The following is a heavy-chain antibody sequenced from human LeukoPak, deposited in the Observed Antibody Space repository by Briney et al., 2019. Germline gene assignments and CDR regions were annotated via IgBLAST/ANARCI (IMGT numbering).Heavy chain of an antibody. V-gene: IGHV3-7*01. D-gene: IGHD5-18*01. J-gene: IGHJ5*02. Sequence: GGSLRLSCAASGFTFDDYGMSWVRQAPGKGLEWVANIKQDGSEKYYVDSVKGRFTISRDNAKNSLYLQMNSLRAEDTAVYYCAREGDSYASPWGQGTLVTVSS. CDR3: AREGDSYASP. CDR2: IKQDGSEK. CDR1: GFTFDDYG.